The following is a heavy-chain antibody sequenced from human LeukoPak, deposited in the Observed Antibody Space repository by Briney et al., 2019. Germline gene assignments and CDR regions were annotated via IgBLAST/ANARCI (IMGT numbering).Heavy chain of an antibody. Sequence: ASVKVSCKASGYTFTSYYMHWVRQAPGQGLEWMGIINPSGGSTSYAQKFQGRVTMTRDTSTSTVYMELSSLRSDDTAIYYCALVGEALDYWGQGTLVTVSS. CDR1: GYTFTSYY. J-gene: IGHJ4*02. V-gene: IGHV1-46*01. CDR2: INPSGGST. D-gene: IGHD4-17*01. CDR3: ALVGEALDY.